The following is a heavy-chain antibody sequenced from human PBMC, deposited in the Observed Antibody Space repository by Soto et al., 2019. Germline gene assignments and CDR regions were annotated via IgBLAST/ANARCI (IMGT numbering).Heavy chain of an antibody. CDR1: GFSVRTNY. CDR3: ARAGVTPHFFDY. Sequence: EVQLVETGGGLIQPGGSLRLSCAASGFSVRTNYMSWVRQAPGKGLEWVSVFESGGSIYYADSVKGRFIISRDYAKNTVYHQMNSLRADDTAVYYCARAGVTPHFFDYWGQGTLGTVSS. V-gene: IGHV3-53*02. J-gene: IGHJ4*02. D-gene: IGHD2-21*02. CDR2: FESGGSI.